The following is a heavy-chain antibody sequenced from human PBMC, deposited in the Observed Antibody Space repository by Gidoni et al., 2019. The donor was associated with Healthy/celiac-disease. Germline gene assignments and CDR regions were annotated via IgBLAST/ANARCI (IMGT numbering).Heavy chain of an antibody. J-gene: IGHJ6*02. CDR1: GYTFTSYY. V-gene: IGHV1-46*01. Sequence: QVQLVPSGAEVKKPGASVQVSCKASGYTFTSYYMHWVRQAPGQGLEWMGIINPSGGSTSYAQKFQGRVTMTRDTFTSTVYMELSSLRSEDTAVYYWARWFEEVGTVRYYYGMDVWGQGTTVTVSS. CDR2: INPSGGST. CDR3: ARWFEEVGTVRYYYGMDV. D-gene: IGHD3-10*01.